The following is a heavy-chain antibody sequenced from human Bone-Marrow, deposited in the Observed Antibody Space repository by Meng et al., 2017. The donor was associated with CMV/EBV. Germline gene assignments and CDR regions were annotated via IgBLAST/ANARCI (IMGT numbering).Heavy chain of an antibody. D-gene: IGHD4-11*01. J-gene: IGHJ3*02. CDR3: ARGLQPPIPGDI. V-gene: IGHV1-2*02. CDR2: INPNSGGT. Sequence: AGVKVFCKASGYTFTGYYMHWVRQAPGQGLEWMGWINPNSGGTNYAQKFQGRVTMTRDTSISTAYMELSRLRADDTAVYYCARGLQPPIPGDIWGQGTMVTVSS. CDR1: GYTFTGYY.